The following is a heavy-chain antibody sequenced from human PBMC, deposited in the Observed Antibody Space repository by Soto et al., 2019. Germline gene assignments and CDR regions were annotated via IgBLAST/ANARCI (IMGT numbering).Heavy chain of an antibody. Sequence: PSETLSLTCTVSGGSISSYYWSWIRQPPGKGLEWIGYSYYTGSTKYNPSLKSRVTISVDTSKNQFSLKLSSVTAADTDVYYCARRVVVSETFDYWGQGTLVTVSS. V-gene: IGHV4-59*08. CDR3: ARRVVVSETFDY. CDR1: GGSISSYY. D-gene: IGHD2-2*01. J-gene: IGHJ4*02. CDR2: SYYTGST.